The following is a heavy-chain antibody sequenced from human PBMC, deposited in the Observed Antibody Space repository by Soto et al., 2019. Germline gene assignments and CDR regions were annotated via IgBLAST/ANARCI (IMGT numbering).Heavy chain of an antibody. Sequence: QVQLQESGPGLVKPSQTLSLTCTVSGGSISTVDYWWSWIRQSPDMGLEWIGHIYDGGRTYNNPSRESRVTMSGGTSKSQLSLTLSSVSAADTAVYYCARGPSGDKVDSWGQGTLVTVSS. CDR3: ARGPSGDKVDS. CDR2: IYDGGRT. V-gene: IGHV4-30-4*01. CDR1: GGSISTVDYW. D-gene: IGHD7-27*01. J-gene: IGHJ4*02.